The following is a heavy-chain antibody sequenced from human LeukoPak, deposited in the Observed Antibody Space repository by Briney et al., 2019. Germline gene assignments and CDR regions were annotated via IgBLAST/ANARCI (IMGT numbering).Heavy chain of an antibody. Sequence: GGSLRLSCAASGFTFDDYGMSWVRQAPGKGLEWVSIIYSGGSTFYADSVKGRFTISRDNSKNTLYLQMNSLRAEDTAVYYCARGGSYLSAFDIWGQGTMVTVSS. CDR1: GFTFDDYG. CDR2: IYSGGST. V-gene: IGHV3-53*01. J-gene: IGHJ3*02. D-gene: IGHD1-26*01. CDR3: ARGGSYLSAFDI.